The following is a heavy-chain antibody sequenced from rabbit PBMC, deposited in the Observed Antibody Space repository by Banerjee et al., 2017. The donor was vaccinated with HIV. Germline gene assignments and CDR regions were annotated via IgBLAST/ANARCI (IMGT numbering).Heavy chain of an antibody. CDR2: IYAGTSGST. CDR3: ARAGNSDPFNL. CDR1: GIDFSTYYY. V-gene: IGHV1S45*01. J-gene: IGHJ4*01. Sequence: QQQLVESGGGLVKPGGTLTLTCKASGIDFSTYYYVCWVRQAPGKGLEWIACIYAGTSGSTYYATWAKGRFTISKTSSTTVTLQMTSLTVADTATYFCARAGNSDPFNLWGPGTLVTVS. D-gene: IGHD8-1*01.